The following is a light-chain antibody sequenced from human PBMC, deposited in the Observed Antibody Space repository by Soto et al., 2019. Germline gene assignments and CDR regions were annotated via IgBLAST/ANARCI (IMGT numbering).Light chain of an antibody. Sequence: SVLTQPPSVSGAPGQRVTISCTGSGSNIGANYDIHWYPQLPGTAPKLLIYGYNNRPSGVPDRFSGSKSGTSASLAITGLQAEDEADYYCQSYDSSLSAVVFGGGTKLTVL. CDR1: GSNIGANYD. J-gene: IGLJ2*01. V-gene: IGLV1-40*01. CDR2: GYN. CDR3: QSYDSSLSAVV.